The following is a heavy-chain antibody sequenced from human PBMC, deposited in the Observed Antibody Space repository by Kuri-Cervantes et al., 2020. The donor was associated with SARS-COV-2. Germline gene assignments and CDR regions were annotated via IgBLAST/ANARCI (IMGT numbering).Heavy chain of an antibody. CDR1: GYSFTSYW. V-gene: IGHV5-51*01. CDR2: IYPGDSDT. J-gene: IGHJ4*02. CDR3: ARQSADCSSTSCYIDY. Sequence: GESLKISCKGSGYSFTSYWIGWVRQMPGKGLEWMGIIYPGDSDTRYSPSFQGQVTISADKSISTAYLQWSSLKASDTAMYYCARQSADCSSTSCYIDYWGQGTPVTVSS. D-gene: IGHD2-2*02.